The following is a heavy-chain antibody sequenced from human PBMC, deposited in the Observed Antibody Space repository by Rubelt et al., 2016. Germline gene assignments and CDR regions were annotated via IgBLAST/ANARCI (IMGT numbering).Heavy chain of an antibody. V-gene: IGHV4-39*01. CDR1: GGSISSSSYY. CDR3: ARRNGYSIGWYSIRCAFDI. D-gene: IGHD6-19*01. J-gene: IGHJ3*02. Sequence: QLQLQESGPGLVKPSETLSLTCTVSGGSISSSSYYWGWIRQPPGKGLEWIGSIYYSGSTYYNPSLKSRVTISVDTSKNQFSLKLSVVTSADTAVYYCARRNGYSIGWYSIRCAFDIWGQGTMVTVSS. CDR2: IYYSGST.